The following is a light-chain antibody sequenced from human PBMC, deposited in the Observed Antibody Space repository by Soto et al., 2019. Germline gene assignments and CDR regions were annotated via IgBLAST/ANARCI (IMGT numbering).Light chain of an antibody. CDR2: GAS. CDR3: QQYGSSPQT. V-gene: IGKV3-20*01. Sequence: EIVLTQSPGTLSLSPGERATLSSRASQSVSSSYLAWYQQKPGQAPRLLIYGASSRATGIPDRFSGSGSGTDFTLTISRLEPEDFAVYYWQQYGSSPQTCGQGTKVEIK. J-gene: IGKJ1*01. CDR1: QSVSSSY.